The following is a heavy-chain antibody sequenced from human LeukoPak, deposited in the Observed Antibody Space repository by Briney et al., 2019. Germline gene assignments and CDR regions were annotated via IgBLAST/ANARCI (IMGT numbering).Heavy chain of an antibody. CDR2: IDYIGST. CDR1: GGSISSYY. D-gene: IGHD2-2*01. CDR3: VRIYCTSTSCYGDSYYGMDV. Sequence: SETLSLTCTVSGGSISSYYWSWIRQPPGKGLEWIGYIDYIGSTNYSPSLKSRLTLSVDTSENQFSLKLSSATAADSTVYYCVRIYCTSTSCYGDSYYGMDVWGQGTTVTVSS. V-gene: IGHV4-59*08. J-gene: IGHJ6*02.